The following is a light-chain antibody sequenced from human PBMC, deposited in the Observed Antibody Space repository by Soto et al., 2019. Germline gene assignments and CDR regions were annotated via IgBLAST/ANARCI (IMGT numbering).Light chain of an antibody. V-gene: IGLV2-14*01. CDR1: SSDVGGYNY. CDR2: AVS. J-gene: IGLJ2*01. CDR3: SSYTSRSTRV. Sequence: QSALTQPASVSGSPGQSITISCTGTSSDVGGYNYVSWYQQHPGKAPKLMIYAVSNRPSGVSNRVSGSKSGNTASLTISGLQAEDEADYYCSSYTSRSTRVFSGGTKLTVL.